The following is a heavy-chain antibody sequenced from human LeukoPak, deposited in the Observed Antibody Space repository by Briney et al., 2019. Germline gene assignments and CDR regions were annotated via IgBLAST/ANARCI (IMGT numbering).Heavy chain of an antibody. CDR2: DFYRGST. CDR3: ARLWSTHCSGGSCPHQPNY. J-gene: IGHJ4*02. V-gene: IGHV4-39*01. D-gene: IGHD2-15*01. Sequence: SETLSLTCTVSGGSISSWSYHWGWICQPPGMGLEGIVSDFYRGSTYYNPSLKSRVTISVDLSKNQFSLKLNSVIAADTAVYYCARLWSTHCSGGSCPHQPNYWGQGTLVTVSS. CDR1: GGSISSWSYH.